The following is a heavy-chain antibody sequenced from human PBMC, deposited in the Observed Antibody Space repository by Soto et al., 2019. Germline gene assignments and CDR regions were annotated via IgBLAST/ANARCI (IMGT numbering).Heavy chain of an antibody. CDR2: TYYRSKWYN. V-gene: IGHV6-1*01. J-gene: IGHJ3*02. Sequence: SQTLSLTCAISGDSVSSNSAAWNWIRQSPSRGLEWLGRTYYRSKWYNDYAVSVKSRITINPDTSKNQFSLQLNSVTPEDTAVYYCARDGVDLFPPPLTVTTAFDIWGQGTMVTVSS. D-gene: IGHD4-17*01. CDR1: GDSVSSNSAA. CDR3: ARDGVDLFPPPLTVTTAFDI.